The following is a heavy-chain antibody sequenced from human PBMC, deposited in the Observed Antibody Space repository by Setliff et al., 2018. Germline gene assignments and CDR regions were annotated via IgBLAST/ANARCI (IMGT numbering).Heavy chain of an antibody. CDR2: IYYSGST. J-gene: IGHJ5*02. CDR3: ASYSSSWYVSKRAFDP. CDR1: GGSISSSSYY. Sequence: SETLSLTCTVSGGSISSSSYYWGWIRQPPGKGLEWIGSIYYSGSTYYNPSLKSRVTISVDTSKNQFSLKLSSVTAADTAVYYCASYSSSWYVSKRAFDPWGQGTLGTVSS. V-gene: IGHV4-39*07. D-gene: IGHD6-13*01.